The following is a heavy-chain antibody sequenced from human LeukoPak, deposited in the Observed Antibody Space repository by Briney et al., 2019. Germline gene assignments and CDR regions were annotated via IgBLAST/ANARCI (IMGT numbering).Heavy chain of an antibody. V-gene: IGHV4-59*01. CDR2: IYYSGGS. Sequence: SESLSLTCTVSGGSFNTYYWSWIRQPPGKGLEWIGFIYYSGGSDYNPSLKSRVTISVDTSKNQFSLRLRSVTAADTAVYFCARSPGIVVVTGLNEDNWFDPWGQGTLVTVSS. J-gene: IGHJ5*02. CDR1: GGSFNTYY. CDR3: ARSPGIVVVTGLNEDNWFDP. D-gene: IGHD2-21*02.